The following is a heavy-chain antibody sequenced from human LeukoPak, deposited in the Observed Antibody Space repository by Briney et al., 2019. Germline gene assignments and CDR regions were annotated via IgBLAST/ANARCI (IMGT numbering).Heavy chain of an antibody. CDR2: INPSGGST. CDR1: GYTFTSYY. Sequence: ASVKVSCKASGYTFTSYYMHWVRQAPGQGLEWMGIINPSGGSTSYAQKFQGRVTMTRDTSTSTVYMELSSLRSEDTAVYYCARDLLRGYYDSSGYPWGQGTLVTVSS. J-gene: IGHJ5*02. V-gene: IGHV1-46*01. CDR3: ARDLLRGYYDSSGYP. D-gene: IGHD3-22*01.